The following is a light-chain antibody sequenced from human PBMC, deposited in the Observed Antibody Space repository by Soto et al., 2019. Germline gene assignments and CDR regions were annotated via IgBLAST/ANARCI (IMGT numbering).Light chain of an antibody. J-gene: IGLJ1*01. CDR3: SSYTSGSSHYV. Sequence: QPVLTQPASVSGSPGQSITISCTGTSSDVGAYYSVSWYQHHPGKAPKLIIYGVTNRPSGVSNRFSGSKSGNTASLTISGLQAEDEADYHCSSYTSGSSHYVFGTGT. V-gene: IGLV2-14*01. CDR1: SSDVGAYYS. CDR2: GVT.